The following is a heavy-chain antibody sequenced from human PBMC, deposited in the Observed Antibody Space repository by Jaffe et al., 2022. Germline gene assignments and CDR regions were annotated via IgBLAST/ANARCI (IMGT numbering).Heavy chain of an antibody. D-gene: IGHD2-2*02. CDR3: AKSPTARPAAISNWFDP. CDR2: ISGSGGST. Sequence: EVQLLESGGGLVQPGGSLRLSCAASGFTFSSYAMSWVRQAPGKGLEWVSAISGSGGSTYYADSVKGRFTISRDNSKNTLYLQMNSLRAEDTAVYYCAKSPTARPAAISNWFDPWGQGTLVTVSS. J-gene: IGHJ5*02. V-gene: IGHV3-23*01. CDR1: GFTFSSYA.